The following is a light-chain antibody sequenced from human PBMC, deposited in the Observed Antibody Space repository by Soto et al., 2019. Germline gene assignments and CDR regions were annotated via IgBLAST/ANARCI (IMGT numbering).Light chain of an antibody. CDR1: SSDVGAYNS. J-gene: IGLJ1*01. V-gene: IGLV2-14*01. CDR2: DVS. Sequence: QSVLTQPASVSGSPGQSITISCTGTSSDVGAYNSVSWYQQHPGKALKLIIYDVSTRPSGISDRFSGSKSGNTASLTISGLQAEDESDYYCSSYTTSVTYVFGTGTKVTVL. CDR3: SSYTTSVTYV.